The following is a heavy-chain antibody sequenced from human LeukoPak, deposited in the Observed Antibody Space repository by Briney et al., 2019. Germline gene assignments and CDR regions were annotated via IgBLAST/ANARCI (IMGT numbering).Heavy chain of an antibody. Sequence: GGSLRLSCAASGFTFDDYAMHWVRQAPGKGLEWVAVISYDGSNKYYADSVKGRFTISRDNSKNTLYLQMNSLRAEDTAVYYCARGYYDNSGYYYGGVRRRRIDYWGQGTLVTVSS. J-gene: IGHJ4*02. V-gene: IGHV3-30-3*01. CDR3: ARGYYDNSGYYYGGVRRRRIDY. CDR2: ISYDGSNK. D-gene: IGHD3-22*01. CDR1: GFTFDDYA.